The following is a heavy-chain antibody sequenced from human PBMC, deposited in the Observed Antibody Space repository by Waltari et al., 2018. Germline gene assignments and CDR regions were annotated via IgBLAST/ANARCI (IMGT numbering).Heavy chain of an antibody. CDR3: AKLAGSVAIDY. V-gene: IGHV3-43D*04. J-gene: IGHJ4*02. Sequence: EVQLVESGGGVVQPGGSLRLSCVVSEFKFDDHTMHWVRQAPGKGLEWVSLIRWDGVGTDYADSVKGRFTISRDTSKNSLYLQMNSLRAEDTALYYCAKLAGSVAIDYWGQGTLVTVSS. CDR2: IRWDGVGT. CDR1: EFKFDDHT. D-gene: IGHD2-2*01.